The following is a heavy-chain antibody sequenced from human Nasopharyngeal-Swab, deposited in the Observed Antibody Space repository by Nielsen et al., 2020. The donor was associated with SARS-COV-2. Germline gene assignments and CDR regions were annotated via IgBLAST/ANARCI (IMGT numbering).Heavy chain of an antibody. CDR3: ASDGYSLSY. J-gene: IGHJ4*02. V-gene: IGHV3-48*01. Sequence: WLRQPPGKGLEWVSYISSSSSTIYYADSVKGRFTISRDNARNSLYLQMNSLRAEDTAVYYCASDGYSLSYWGQGTLVTVSS. CDR2: ISSSSSTI. D-gene: IGHD4-11*01.